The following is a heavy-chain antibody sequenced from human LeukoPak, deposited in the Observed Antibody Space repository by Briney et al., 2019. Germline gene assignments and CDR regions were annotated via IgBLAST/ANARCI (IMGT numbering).Heavy chain of an antibody. D-gene: IGHD3-22*01. CDR1: GFTFGDYA. CDR2: IRSKAYGGTT. Sequence: PPGGSLRLSCTASGFTFGDYAMSWVRQAPGKGLEWVGFIRSKAYGGTTEYAASVKGRFTISRDDSKSIVYLQMNSLKTEDTAVYYCTRDFDTMIVGPPLFDIWGQGTMVTVSS. J-gene: IGHJ3*02. CDR3: TRDFDTMIVGPPLFDI. V-gene: IGHV3-49*04.